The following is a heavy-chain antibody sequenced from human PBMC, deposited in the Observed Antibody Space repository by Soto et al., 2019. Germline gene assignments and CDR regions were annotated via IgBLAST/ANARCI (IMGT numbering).Heavy chain of an antibody. CDR3: ARDSMVRGVIGWFDP. D-gene: IGHD3-10*01. J-gene: IGHJ5*02. CDR2: IKQDGSEK. V-gene: IGHV3-7*01. CDR1: GFNFSSYG. Sequence: GGSLRLSWGASGFNFSSYGMSWVRKAPGKGLEWVANIKQDGSEKYYVDSVKGRFTISRDNAKNSLYLQMNSLRAEDTAVYYCARDSMVRGVIGWFDPWGQGTLVTVSS.